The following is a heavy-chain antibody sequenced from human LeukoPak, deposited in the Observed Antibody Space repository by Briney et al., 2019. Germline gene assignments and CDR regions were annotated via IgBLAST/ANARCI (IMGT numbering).Heavy chain of an antibody. CDR3: ARGVVVVPAAYYYGMDV. V-gene: IGHV1-18*01. D-gene: IGHD2-2*01. CDR1: GYTFTSYG. CDR2: TSAYNGNT. J-gene: IGHJ6*02. Sequence: GASVKVSCKASGYTFTSYGISWVRQAPGQGLEWMGWTSAYNGNTNYAQKLQGRVTMTTDTSTSTAYMELRSLRSDDTAVYYCARGVVVVPAAYYYGMDVWGQGTTVTVSS.